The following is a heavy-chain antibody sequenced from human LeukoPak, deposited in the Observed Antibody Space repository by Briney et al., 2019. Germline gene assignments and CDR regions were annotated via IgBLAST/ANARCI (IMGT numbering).Heavy chain of an antibody. J-gene: IGHJ3*02. CDR3: ARGDVEMATISAFDI. Sequence: SETLSLTCTVSGGSISSGGYYWSWIRQHPGKGLEWIGYIYYSGSTYYNPSLKSRVTISVDTSKNQFSLKLSSVTAADTAVYYCARGDVEMATISAFDIWGQGTMVTVSS. CDR2: IYYSGST. CDR1: GGSISSGGYY. V-gene: IGHV4-31*03. D-gene: IGHD5-24*01.